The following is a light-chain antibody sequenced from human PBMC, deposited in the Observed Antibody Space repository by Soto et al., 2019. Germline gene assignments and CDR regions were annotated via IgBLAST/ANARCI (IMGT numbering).Light chain of an antibody. J-gene: IGKJ3*01. CDR3: QQYSSSPPEFT. CDR1: PSVSSSY. V-gene: IGKV3-20*01. CDR2: GAS. Sequence: EIGLTQSPGTLSLSPGERATLSFRASPSVSSSYLAWYHQRPGQAPRLLIFGASYRATGIPGRFRGSGSGTDFTLTISRLEPEDFAVYYCQQYSSSPPEFTFGPGTKVDSK.